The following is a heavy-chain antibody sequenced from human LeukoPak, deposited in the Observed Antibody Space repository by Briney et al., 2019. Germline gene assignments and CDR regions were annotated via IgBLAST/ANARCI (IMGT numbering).Heavy chain of an antibody. Sequence: PSETLSLTCTVSGGSISSSSYYWGWIRQPPGKGLEWIGSIYYSGSTYYNPSLKSRVTISVDTSKNQFSLKLSSVTAADTAVYYCAGEVLAFYYGSGNYYNVHQWGQGTLVTVSS. CDR3: AGEVLAFYYGSGNYYNVHQ. J-gene: IGHJ4*02. CDR2: IYYSGST. D-gene: IGHD3-10*01. V-gene: IGHV4-39*02. CDR1: GGSISSSSYY.